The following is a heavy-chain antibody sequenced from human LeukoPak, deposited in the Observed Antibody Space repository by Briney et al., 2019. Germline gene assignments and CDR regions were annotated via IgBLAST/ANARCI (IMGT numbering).Heavy chain of an antibody. V-gene: IGHV1-18*01. CDR1: GFSFPSFG. Sequence: GASVKVSCKTSGFSFPSFGISWVRQALGQGLEWMGWISGSSGETNSAQKFQGRITLTTDTSTRTAYMELRSLRSDDTAVYYCARLLAGHLGYWGQGTLVTVSS. J-gene: IGHJ4*02. CDR3: ARLLAGHLGY. CDR2: ISGSSGET. D-gene: IGHD6-19*01.